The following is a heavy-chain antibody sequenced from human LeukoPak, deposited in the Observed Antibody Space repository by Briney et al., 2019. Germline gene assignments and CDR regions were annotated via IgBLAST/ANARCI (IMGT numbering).Heavy chain of an antibody. V-gene: IGHV3-48*01. J-gene: IGHJ4*02. D-gene: IGHD3-10*01. CDR1: GFTFSSYS. CDR3: ARDEPGFGELLVH. Sequence: GGSLRLSCAASGFTFSSYSMNWVRQAPGKGLEWVSYISSSSSTIYYADSVKGRFTISRDNAKNSLYLQMNSLRAEDTAVYYCARDEPGFGELLVHWGQGTLVTVSS. CDR2: ISSSSSTI.